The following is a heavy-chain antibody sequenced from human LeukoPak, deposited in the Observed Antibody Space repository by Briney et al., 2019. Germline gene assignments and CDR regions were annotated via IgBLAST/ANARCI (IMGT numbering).Heavy chain of an antibody. D-gene: IGHD6-13*01. J-gene: IGHJ1*01. Sequence: SETLSLTCAVYGGSFSGYYWSWIRQPPGKGLEWIGEINHSGSTNYNPSLKSRVTISVDTSKNQFSLKLSSVTAADTAVYYCARGKQQLVRGYFQHWGQGTLVTVSS. CDR2: INHSGST. V-gene: IGHV4-34*01. CDR3: ARGKQQLVRGYFQH. CDR1: GGSFSGYY.